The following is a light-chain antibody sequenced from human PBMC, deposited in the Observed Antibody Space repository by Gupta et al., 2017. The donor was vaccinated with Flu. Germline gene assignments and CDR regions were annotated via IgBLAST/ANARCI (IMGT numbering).Light chain of an antibody. V-gene: IGKV1-39*01. CDR2: SAS. Sequence: DIQMTQSPSSLSASVGDRVTITCRASQTISDYLNWYQQKEGKAPNLLIYSASRLEDGAPSRFRGSGSGTDFTLTISSLQPEDFATYYCQQSDSTPWTFGQGTRVEIK. CDR3: QQSDSTPWT. J-gene: IGKJ1*01. CDR1: QTISDY.